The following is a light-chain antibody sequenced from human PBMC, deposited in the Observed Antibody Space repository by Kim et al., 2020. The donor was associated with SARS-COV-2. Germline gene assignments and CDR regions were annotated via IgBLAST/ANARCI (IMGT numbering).Light chain of an antibody. J-gene: IGKJ5*01. CDR1: QSLVHSDGNTY. V-gene: IGKV2-30*02. CDR2: KVS. Sequence: DVVMTQSPLSLPVTLGQPASISCRSSQSLVHSDGNTYLNWFQQRPGQSPRRLIYKVSNRDSGVPDRFSGSGSGTDFTLKISRVEAEDVGVYYCMQGTHRPPLTFGQGTRLEIK. CDR3: MQGTHRPPLT.